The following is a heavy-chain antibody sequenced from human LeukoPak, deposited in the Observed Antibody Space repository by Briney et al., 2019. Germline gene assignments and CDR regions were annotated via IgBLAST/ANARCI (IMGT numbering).Heavy chain of an antibody. CDR2: ISPNSDNI. CDR1: GFPFSDRY. D-gene: IGHD3-10*01. J-gene: IGHJ4*02. CDR3: TTYGSGRKFDY. V-gene: IGHV3-11*04. Sequence: GGSLRLSCAATGFPFSDRYMSWIRQAPGKGMEWVAYISPNSDNIHYADSVKGRFTISRDNTKNSLFLQLTSLRADDTAVYYCTTYGSGRKFDYWGQGSLVTVSS.